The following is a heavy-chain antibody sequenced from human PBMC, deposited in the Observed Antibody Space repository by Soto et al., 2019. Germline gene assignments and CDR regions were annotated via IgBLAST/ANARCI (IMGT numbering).Heavy chain of an antibody. CDR2: ISAYNGNT. CDR3: VREGYDFWSGYFLAPMDV. CDR1: GYTFTSYG. D-gene: IGHD3-3*01. V-gene: IGHV1-18*01. J-gene: IGHJ6*04. Sequence: ASVKVSCKASGYTFTSYGISWVRQAPGQGLEWMGWISAYNGNTNYAQKLQGRVTMTTDTSTSTAYMELRSLRSDDTAVYYCVREGYDFWSGYFLAPMDVWGKGTTVTVSS.